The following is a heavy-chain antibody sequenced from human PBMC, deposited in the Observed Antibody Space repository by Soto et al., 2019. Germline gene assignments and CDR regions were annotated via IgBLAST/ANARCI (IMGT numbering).Heavy chain of an antibody. CDR2: IKQDGSEK. CDR1: GLPFGIYW. CDR3: ARTYPSTARDFDC. V-gene: IGHV3-7*05. J-gene: IGHJ4*02. D-gene: IGHD6-6*01. Sequence: EVHLVESGGGLVRPGGSLGLSCAASGLPFGIYWLSWAGRAPGKGLEWVANIKQDGSEKHYVDSVKGRFTISRDNADNSLYLQMNNLRADDTAVYYCARTYPSTARDFDCWGQGTLVTVSS.